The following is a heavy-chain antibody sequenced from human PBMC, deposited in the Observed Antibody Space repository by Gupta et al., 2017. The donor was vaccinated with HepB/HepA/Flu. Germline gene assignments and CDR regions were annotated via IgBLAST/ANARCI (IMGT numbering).Heavy chain of an antibody. J-gene: IGHJ4*02. Sequence: QVQLVQSGAEVKKPGSSVKVSCKASGGTFSSYAISWVRQAPGQGLEWMGGIIPIFGTANYAQKFQGRVTITADKSTSTAYMELSSLRSEDTAVYYCASYLNDFWSGYYILYYFDYWGQGTLVTVSS. CDR1: GGTFSSYA. CDR3: ASYLNDFWSGYYILYYFDY. V-gene: IGHV1-69*06. CDR2: IIPIFGTA. D-gene: IGHD3-3*01.